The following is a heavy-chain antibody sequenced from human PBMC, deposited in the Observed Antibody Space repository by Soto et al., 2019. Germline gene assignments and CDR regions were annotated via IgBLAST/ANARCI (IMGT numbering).Heavy chain of an antibody. V-gene: IGHV3-23*01. Sequence: PGGSLRLSCAASGFTFSSYAMTWVRQAPGKGLEWVSVICASGGDTYYADSVKGRFTISRDNSKNTLYLQMNSLRAEDTAVYYCAKGGAQLLHYNWLDPWGQGTLVTVSS. CDR1: GFTFSSYA. CDR2: ICASGGDT. J-gene: IGHJ5*02. D-gene: IGHD2-2*01. CDR3: AKGGAQLLHYNWLDP.